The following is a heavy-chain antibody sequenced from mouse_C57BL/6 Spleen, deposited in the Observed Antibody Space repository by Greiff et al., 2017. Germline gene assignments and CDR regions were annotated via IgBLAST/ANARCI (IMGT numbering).Heavy chain of an antibody. CDR1: GFTFSSYG. J-gene: IGHJ1*03. CDR2: ISSGGSYT. D-gene: IGHD1-1*01. CDR3: ARQRTTVVTFDYFDV. Sequence: DVMLVESGGDLVKPGGSLKLSCAASGFTFSSYGMSWVRQTPDKRLEWVATISSGGSYTYYPDSVKGRFTISRDNAKNTLYLQMSSLKSEDTAMYYCARQRTTVVTFDYFDVWGTGTTVTVSS. V-gene: IGHV5-6*02.